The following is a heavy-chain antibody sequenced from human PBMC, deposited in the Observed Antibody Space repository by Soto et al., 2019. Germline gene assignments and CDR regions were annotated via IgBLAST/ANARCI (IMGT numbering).Heavy chain of an antibody. CDR3: AKDLEDFGGHNYYYYGMDV. V-gene: IGHV3-30*18. CDR2: ISYDGSNK. CDR1: GVTFSSYG. Sequence: GGSLRLSCASSGVTFSSYGMHWVRQAPGKGLEWVTVISYDGSNKYYADSVKGRFTISRDNSKNTLYLQMYSLRAEDTAVYYCAKDLEDFGGHNYYYYGMDVWGQGTTVTVSS. J-gene: IGHJ6*02. D-gene: IGHD2-15*01.